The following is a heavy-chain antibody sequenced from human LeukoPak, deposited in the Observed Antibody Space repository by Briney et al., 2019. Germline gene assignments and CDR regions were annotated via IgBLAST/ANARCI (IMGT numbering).Heavy chain of an antibody. CDR1: GGSISSSSYY. Sequence: SETLSLTCTVSGGSISSSSYYWGCIRQPPGKGLELIGGIYYSGTTSYNPSLKSRVTSSVDTSKNQFSLRLRSVPAADTAAYYCARGPPPDYGYYYMDVWGKGTPVTVSS. J-gene: IGHJ6*03. V-gene: IGHV4-39*07. D-gene: IGHD4-17*01. CDR3: ARGPPPDYGYYYMDV. CDR2: IYYSGTT.